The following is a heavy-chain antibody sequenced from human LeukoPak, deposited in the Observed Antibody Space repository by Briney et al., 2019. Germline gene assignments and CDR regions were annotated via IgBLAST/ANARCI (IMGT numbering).Heavy chain of an antibody. J-gene: IGHJ4*02. CDR2: IYYSGST. CDR1: GGSISSYY. CDR3: ARDWDSSGYYDY. Sequence: SETLYLTCNVSGGSISSYYWSWIRQPPGKGLEWIGYIYYSGSTNYNPSLKSRVTISVDTSKNQFSLKLSSVTAADTAVYYCARDWDSSGYYDYWGQGTLVTVSS. D-gene: IGHD3-22*01. V-gene: IGHV4-59*01.